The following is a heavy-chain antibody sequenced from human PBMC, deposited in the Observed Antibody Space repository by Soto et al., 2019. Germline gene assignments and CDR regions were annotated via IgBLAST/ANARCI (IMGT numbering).Heavy chain of an antibody. Sequence: ASVRVSCKVSGYTLTELSMHWVRQTPGKGLEWMGGFDPEDGETIYAQKFQGRVTMTEDTSTDTAYMELSSLRSEDTAVYYCATGDHDYGDFLDYWGQGTLVTVPQ. J-gene: IGHJ4*02. CDR1: GYTLTELS. D-gene: IGHD4-17*01. CDR2: FDPEDGET. V-gene: IGHV1-24*01. CDR3: ATGDHDYGDFLDY.